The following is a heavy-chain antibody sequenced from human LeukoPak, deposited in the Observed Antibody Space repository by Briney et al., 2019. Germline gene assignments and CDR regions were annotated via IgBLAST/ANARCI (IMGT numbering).Heavy chain of an antibody. Sequence: ASVKVSCKASGYTFTSYGISWVRQAHGQGLEWMGWISAYNGNTNYAQRFQGRVTMTRNTSISTAYMELSSLRSEDTAVYYCARAGYSSGWYGYYFDYWGQGTLVTVSS. CDR1: GYTFTSYG. CDR2: ISAYNGNT. D-gene: IGHD6-19*01. J-gene: IGHJ4*02. V-gene: IGHV1-18*01. CDR3: ARAGYSSGWYGYYFDY.